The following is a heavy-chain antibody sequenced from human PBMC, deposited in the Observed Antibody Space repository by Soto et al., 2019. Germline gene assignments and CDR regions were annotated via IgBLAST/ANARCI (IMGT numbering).Heavy chain of an antibody. J-gene: IGHJ6*02. CDR3: ARTRIAVANYYYYGMDV. V-gene: IGHV4-61*08. CDR2: IYYSEST. Sequence: SETLSLTCAVSGGSISSGGYSWSWIRQPPGKGLEWIGYIYYSESTNYNPSLKSRVTISVDTSKNQFSLKLSSVTAADTAVYYCARTRIAVANYYYYGMDVWGQGTTVTVSS. D-gene: IGHD6-19*01. CDR1: GGSISSGGYS.